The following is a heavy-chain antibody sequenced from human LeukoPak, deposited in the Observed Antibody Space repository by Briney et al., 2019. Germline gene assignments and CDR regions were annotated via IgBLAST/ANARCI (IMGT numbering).Heavy chain of an antibody. CDR2: INSDVRST. CDR3: TRDSGNNGWWNSFDI. CDR1: EFTLSNYW. Sequence: GGSLRLSCIASEFTLSNYWMHWVRQAPGKGLVWVSRINSDVRSTTYADSVKGRFTISRDNAKNTLYLQMNSLRAEDTAVYYCTRDSGNNGWWNSFDIWGQGTMVTVSP. J-gene: IGHJ3*02. D-gene: IGHD1-26*01. V-gene: IGHV3-74*01.